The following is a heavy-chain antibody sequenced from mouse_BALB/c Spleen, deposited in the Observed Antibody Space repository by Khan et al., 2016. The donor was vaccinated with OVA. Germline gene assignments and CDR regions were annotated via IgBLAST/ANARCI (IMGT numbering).Heavy chain of an antibody. CDR1: GFPLSRYS. CDR3: ASAYYRCDGYYAMDY. V-gene: IGHV2-6-4*01. D-gene: IGHD2-14*01. Sequence: QVQLKQSGPGLVAPSQSLSITCTVSGFPLSRYSIHWVRQPPGKGLEWLGMIWGGGDTDYTSTLKSRLSISKDNSKSQVFLKMNSLQTDDTAMYYCASAYYRCDGYYAMDYWGQGTSVTVSS. CDR2: IWGGGDT. J-gene: IGHJ4*01.